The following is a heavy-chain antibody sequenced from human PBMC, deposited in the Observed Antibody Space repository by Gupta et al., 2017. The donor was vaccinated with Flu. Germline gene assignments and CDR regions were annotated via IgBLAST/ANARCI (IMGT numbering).Heavy chain of an antibody. J-gene: IGHJ4*02. CDR3: AKDGKALNYFES. CDR1: GDTLNNFA. CDR2: LLPILGSP. Sequence: KASGDTLNNFAISWVRQAPGQGLEWMGGLLPILGSPTYAQKFQGRVTITADESTNTNHMELSSLRFDDTAVYYCAKDGKALNYFESWGQGSLVTVSA. V-gene: IGHV1-69*01. D-gene: IGHD1-1*01.